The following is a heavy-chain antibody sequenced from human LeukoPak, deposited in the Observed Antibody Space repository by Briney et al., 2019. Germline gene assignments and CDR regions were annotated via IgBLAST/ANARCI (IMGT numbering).Heavy chain of an antibody. CDR2: ISYSVST. CDR3: ARHSSSWYYFDY. D-gene: IGHD6-13*01. CDR1: GDSISSSSYY. V-gene: IGHV4-39*01. J-gene: IGHJ4*02. Sequence: SETLSLTCTVSGDSISSSSYYWGWIRQPPGEGLECIGSISYSVSTYYNTPLKSRVTISVDTSKNQFSLKLSSVTAGDTVVYYCARHSSSWYYFDYWGQGTLVTVSS.